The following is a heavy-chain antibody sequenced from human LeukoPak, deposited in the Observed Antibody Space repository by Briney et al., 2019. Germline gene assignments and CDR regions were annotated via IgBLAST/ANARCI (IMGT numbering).Heavy chain of an antibody. D-gene: IGHD3-16*01. CDR2: INHNGNVN. V-gene: IGHV3-7*03. CDR3: ARGGGLDV. CDR1: GFTFSSYW. J-gene: IGHJ6*02. Sequence: GGSLRLSCAASGFTFSSYWMNWARQAPGKGLEWVASINHNGNVNYYVDSVKGRFTISRDNAKNSLYLQMSKLRAEDTAVYFCARGGGLDVWGQGATVTVSS.